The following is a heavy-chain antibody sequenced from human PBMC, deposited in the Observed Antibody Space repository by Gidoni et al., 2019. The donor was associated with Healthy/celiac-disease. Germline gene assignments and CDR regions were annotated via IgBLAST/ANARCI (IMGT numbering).Heavy chain of an antibody. CDR2: ISGSGGST. V-gene: IGHV3-23*01. Sequence: EVQLLASGGGLVQPGGSLRLSCAASGFTFSSYAMSWVRQAPGKGLEWVSAISGSGGSTYYAASVKGRFTISRDNSKNTLYLQMNSLRAEDTAVYYFAKDGDGSSSPEDLFDYWGQGTLVTVSS. CDR3: AKDGDGSSSPEDLFDY. CDR1: GFTFSSYA. J-gene: IGHJ4*02. D-gene: IGHD6-6*01.